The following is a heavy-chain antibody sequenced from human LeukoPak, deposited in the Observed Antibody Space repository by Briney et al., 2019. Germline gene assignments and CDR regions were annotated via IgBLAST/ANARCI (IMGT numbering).Heavy chain of an antibody. CDR3: ARLLDYDNSGYYYVMDY. D-gene: IGHD3-22*01. V-gene: IGHV5-51*01. Sequence: GESLKISCKGSGYSFTSYWIGWVRQMPGKGLEWMGIIYPGDSDTRYSPSSQGQVTFSADKSIATAYLQWSSLKASDTAMYYCARLLDYDNSGYYYVMDYWGQGTQVTGSS. CDR2: IYPGDSDT. CDR1: GYSFTSYW. J-gene: IGHJ4*02.